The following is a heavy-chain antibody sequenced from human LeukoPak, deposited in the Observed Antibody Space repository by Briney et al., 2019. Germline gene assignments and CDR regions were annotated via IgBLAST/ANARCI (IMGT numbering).Heavy chain of an antibody. Sequence: GGSLRLSCAASGFTFSSYGMNWVRQAPGKGLEWVSYISSSGSTIYYADSVKGRFTISRGNAKNSLYLQMNSLRAEDTAVYYCARATYYYGSGSQPMYDYWGQGTLVTVSS. CDR1: GFTFSSYG. D-gene: IGHD3-10*01. CDR2: ISSSGSTI. CDR3: ARATYYYGSGSQPMYDY. J-gene: IGHJ4*02. V-gene: IGHV3-48*03.